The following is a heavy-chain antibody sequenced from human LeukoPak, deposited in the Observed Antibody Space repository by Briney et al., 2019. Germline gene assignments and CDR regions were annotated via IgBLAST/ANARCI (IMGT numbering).Heavy chain of an antibody. CDR3: AKDRLGTTDAFDI. J-gene: IGHJ3*02. D-gene: IGHD1-7*01. CDR2: INTYSGDT. CDR1: GYTLTDYG. V-gene: IGHV1-18*01. Sequence: ASVRVSCKASGYTLTDYGITWVRQAPGQGLEWMGWINTYSGDTKYAQKFQGRVTMTTDTSTNTNDMELRSLRSDDTAVYYCAKDRLGTTDAFDIWGQGTLVTVSS.